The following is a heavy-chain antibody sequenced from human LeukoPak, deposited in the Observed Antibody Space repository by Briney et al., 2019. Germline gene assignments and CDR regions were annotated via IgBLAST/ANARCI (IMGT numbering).Heavy chain of an antibody. V-gene: IGHV1-2*02. D-gene: IGHD3-22*01. CDR2: INPNSGGT. J-gene: IGHJ4*02. CDR3: ARDDSSGYYYNY. Sequence: ASVKVSCKASGYTFTGYYMHWVRQAPGQGLEWMGWINPNSGGTNYAQKFQGRVTMTRDTPISTAYMELSRLRSDDTAVYYCARDDSSGYYYNYWGQGTLVTVSS. CDR1: GYTFTGYY.